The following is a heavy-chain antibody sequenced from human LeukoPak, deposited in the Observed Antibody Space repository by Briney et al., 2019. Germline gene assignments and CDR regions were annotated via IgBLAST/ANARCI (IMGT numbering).Heavy chain of an antibody. CDR3: ARRQGCSSTSCPPDY. V-gene: IGHV5-51*01. CDR1: GYIFTTYW. J-gene: IGHJ4*02. D-gene: IGHD2-2*01. CDR2: IYPGDSDT. Sequence: GESLKISRRGSGYIFTTYWIGWVRQVPGKGLEWMGIIYPGDSDTRYTPSFQGQVTMSADKSINTAYLQWSSLKASDTAMYYCARRQGCSSTSCPPDYWGQGTLVTVSP.